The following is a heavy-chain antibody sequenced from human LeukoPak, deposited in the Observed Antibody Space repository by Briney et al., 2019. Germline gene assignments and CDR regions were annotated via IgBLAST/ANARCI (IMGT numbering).Heavy chain of an antibody. D-gene: IGHD3-22*01. CDR2: ISSSSSYI. CDR1: GFTFSSYS. CDR3: ARDRHYSDSSGYWTSSYYYMDV. Sequence: GGSLRLSRAASGFTFSSYSVNWVRQAPGKGLEWVSCISSSSSYIHYADSVKGRFTISRDNAKNSLYLQMNSLRAEDTAVYYCARDRHYSDSSGYWTSSYYYMDVWGKGTTVTVSS. J-gene: IGHJ6*03. V-gene: IGHV3-21*01.